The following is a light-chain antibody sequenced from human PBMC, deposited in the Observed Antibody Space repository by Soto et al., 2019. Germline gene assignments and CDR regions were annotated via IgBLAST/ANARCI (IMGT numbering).Light chain of an antibody. CDR1: QRVRIH. CDR2: DTS. J-gene: IGKJ5*01. CDR3: KKFPAWPPIT. V-gene: IGKV3-15*01. Sequence: SVELGERATLSWRASQRVRIHFACYQQKPGQAPRLLIYDTSTRATGIPARFTGSGSGTEFPLTICTLLSADFAVYYCKKFPAWPPITCAEGTRPEIK.